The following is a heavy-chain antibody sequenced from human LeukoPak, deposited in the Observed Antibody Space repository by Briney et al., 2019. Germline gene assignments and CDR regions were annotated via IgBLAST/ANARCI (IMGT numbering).Heavy chain of an antibody. CDR2: FDPEDGET. Sequence: ASVKVSCKVSGYTLTELSMHWVRQAPGKGLEWMGGFDPEDGETIYAQKFQGRVTMTEDTSTDTAYMELSSLRSEDTAVYYCARVSGGDSGDVVDYWGQGTLVTVSS. V-gene: IGHV1-24*01. J-gene: IGHJ4*02. D-gene: IGHD2-21*02. CDR3: ARVSGGDSGDVVDY. CDR1: GYTLTELS.